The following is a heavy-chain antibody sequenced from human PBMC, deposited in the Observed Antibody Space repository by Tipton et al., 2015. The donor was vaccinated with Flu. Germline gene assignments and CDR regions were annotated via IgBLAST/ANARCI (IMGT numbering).Heavy chain of an antibody. CDR1: GDSLGSRYY. D-gene: IGHD1-1*01. CDR2: IYHSGTT. Sequence: LRLSCSVFGDSLGSRYYWGWIRQPPGKGLEWIGTIYHSGTTYYNPSLKSRLTISVDTSKNQFSLRLSSVTAADTAVYYCASSLGPMNWFDLWGRGTLVTVSS. V-gene: IGHV4-38-2*01. J-gene: IGHJ2*01. CDR3: ASSLGPMNWFDL.